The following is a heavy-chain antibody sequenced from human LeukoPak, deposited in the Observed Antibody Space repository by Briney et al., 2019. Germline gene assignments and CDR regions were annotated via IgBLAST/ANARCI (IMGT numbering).Heavy chain of an antibody. V-gene: IGHV3-21*01. CDR1: GFTFSTYS. J-gene: IGHJ2*01. D-gene: IGHD5-12*01. CDR3: ARPGRDGYNGAWYFDL. Sequence: GGSLRLSCAASGFTFSTYSMNWVRQAPGKGLEWVSFISSSSTHIYYADSLRGRFTISRGNAKNSLYLQMNSLRAEDTAVYYCARPGRDGYNGAWYFDLWGRGTLVTVSS. CDR2: ISSSSTHI.